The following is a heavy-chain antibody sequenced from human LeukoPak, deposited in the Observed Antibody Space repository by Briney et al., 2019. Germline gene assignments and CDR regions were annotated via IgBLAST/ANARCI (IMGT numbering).Heavy chain of an antibody. J-gene: IGHJ4*02. D-gene: IGHD1-7*01. CDR1: GYTFTSYD. V-gene: IGHV1-8*01. Sequence: ASVKVSCKASGYTFTSYDVNWVRQATGQGLEWMGWMNPNSGNTGYAQKFQGRVIMTRNTSISTAYMELSSLRSEDTAVYYCARLTGHWNSNYWGQGTLVTVSS. CDR2: MNPNSGNT. CDR3: ARLTGHWNSNY.